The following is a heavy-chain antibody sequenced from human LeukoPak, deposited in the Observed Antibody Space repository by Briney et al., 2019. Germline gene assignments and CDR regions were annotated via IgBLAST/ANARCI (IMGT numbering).Heavy chain of an antibody. J-gene: IGHJ4*02. CDR3: ARGRGASHGCENFDY. CDR2: IYPDDSDS. Sequence: PGESLKISCKVSGYIFSNFWIGWVRQTPGKGLEWMGVIYPDDSDSRYSPPFQGQVTISADESMRTAYLQWTSLKASDTGLYYCARGRGASHGCENFDYWGQGTLVAVSS. CDR1: GYIFSNFW. V-gene: IGHV5-51*01. D-gene: IGHD5-12*01.